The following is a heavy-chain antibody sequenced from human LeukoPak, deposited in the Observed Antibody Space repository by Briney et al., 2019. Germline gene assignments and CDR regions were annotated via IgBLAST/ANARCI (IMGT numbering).Heavy chain of an antibody. CDR2: INHSGST. V-gene: IGHV4-34*01. CDR1: GGSFSGYY. D-gene: IGHD3-10*01. Sequence: SETLSLTCAVYGGSFSGYYWSWIRQPPGKGLEWIGEINHSGSTNYNPSLKSRVTISVDTSKNQFSLKLSSVTAADTAVYYCARCRQGRYGSGSYFDYWGQGTLVTVSS. CDR3: ARCRQGRYGSGSYFDY. J-gene: IGHJ4*02.